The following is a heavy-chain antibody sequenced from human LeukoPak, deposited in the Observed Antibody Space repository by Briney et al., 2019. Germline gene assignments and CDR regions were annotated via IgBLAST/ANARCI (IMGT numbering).Heavy chain of an antibody. CDR1: GFTITNYA. CDR3: VRGEVAVQYYFES. D-gene: IGHD3-22*01. Sequence: GSLTLSCAGSGFTITNYAMSWVRQGPGEGLEWVSGLSTSPRYADSVRGRFIVSRDHSRNTFSLKMNSLRAEDTAVYYCVRGEVAVQYYFESWGQGTLVTVSS. V-gene: IGHV3-23*01. CDR2: LSTSPR. J-gene: IGHJ4*02.